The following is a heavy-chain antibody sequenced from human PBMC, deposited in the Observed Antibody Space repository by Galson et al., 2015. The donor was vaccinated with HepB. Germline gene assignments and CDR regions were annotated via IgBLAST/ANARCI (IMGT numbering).Heavy chain of an antibody. Sequence: SVKVSCKASGGTFSSYAISWVRQAPGQGLEWMGGIIPIFGTANYAQKFQGRVTITADESTSTAYMELSSLRSEDTAVYYCARRSLDILTGYIPDYYYYYGMDVWGQGTTVTVSS. CDR2: IIPIFGTA. CDR3: ARRSLDILTGYIPDYYYYYGMDV. V-gene: IGHV1-69*13. D-gene: IGHD3-9*01. CDR1: GGTFSSYA. J-gene: IGHJ6*02.